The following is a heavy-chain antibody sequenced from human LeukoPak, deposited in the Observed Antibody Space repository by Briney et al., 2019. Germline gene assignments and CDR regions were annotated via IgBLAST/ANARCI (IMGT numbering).Heavy chain of an antibody. CDR2: INHSGST. Sequence: KPSESLSLTCAVYGGSFSGYYWSWIRQPPGKGVEWIGEINHSGSTNYNPSLKSRVTISVDTSKNQFSLKLSSVTAADTAVYYCARLQRENYFDYWGQGTLVTVSS. J-gene: IGHJ4*02. CDR3: ARLQRENYFDY. D-gene: IGHD6-25*01. CDR1: GGSFSGYY. V-gene: IGHV4-34*01.